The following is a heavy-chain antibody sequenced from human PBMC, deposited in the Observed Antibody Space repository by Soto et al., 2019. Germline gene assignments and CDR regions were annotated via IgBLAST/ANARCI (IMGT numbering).Heavy chain of an antibody. CDR3: ARSQGSSTSLEIYYYYYYGMDV. CDR2: IIPIPGTA. D-gene: IGHD2-2*01. V-gene: IGHV1-69*01. Sequence: QVQLVQSGAEVKKPGSSVKVSCKASGGTFGSYAISWVRQAPGQGLEWMGGIIPIPGTANYAQKFQGRVPIAADESTSTAYMELSSLRSDDTAVYYCARSQGSSTSLEIYYYYYYGMDVWGQGTTVTVSS. CDR1: GGTFGSYA. J-gene: IGHJ6*02.